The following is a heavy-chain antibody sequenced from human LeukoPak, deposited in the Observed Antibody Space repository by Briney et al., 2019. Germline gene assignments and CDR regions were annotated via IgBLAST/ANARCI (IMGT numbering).Heavy chain of an antibody. CDR1: GFTFSSYD. Sequence: GGSLRLSCAASGFTFSSYDMHWVRQATGKGLEWVSAIGTAGGTYYADSVKGRFTISRDNSKNTLYLQMNSLRAEDTAVYYCARVLRSTSPVGMDVWGQGTTVTVSS. D-gene: IGHD2-2*01. CDR2: IGTAGGT. J-gene: IGHJ6*02. CDR3: ARVLRSTSPVGMDV. V-gene: IGHV3-13*01.